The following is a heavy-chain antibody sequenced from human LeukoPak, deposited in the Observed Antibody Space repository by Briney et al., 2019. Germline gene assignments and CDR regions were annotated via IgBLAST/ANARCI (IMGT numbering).Heavy chain of an antibody. D-gene: IGHD7-27*01. CDR2: LYTSGSI. Sequence: SETLSLTCTVSGASISNYYWSWIRQPAGKGLEWIGRLYTSGSINFNPSLKSRITMSVDTSKNQFSLRLSSVTAADTVVYYCAGATWGSGYFDYWGQGTLVTVSS. CDR1: GASISNYY. CDR3: AGATWGSGYFDY. V-gene: IGHV4-4*07. J-gene: IGHJ4*02.